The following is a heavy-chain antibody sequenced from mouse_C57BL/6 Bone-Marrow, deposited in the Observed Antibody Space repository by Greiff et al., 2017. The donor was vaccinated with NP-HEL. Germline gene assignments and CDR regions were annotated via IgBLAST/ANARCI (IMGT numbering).Heavy chain of an antibody. J-gene: IGHJ3*01. V-gene: IGHV5-6*01. D-gene: IGHD1-1*01. Sequence: EVKLMESGGDLVKPGGSLKLSCAASGFTFSSYGMSWVRQTPDKRLEWVATISSGGSYTYYPDSVKGRFTISRDKAKNTLYLQMSSLKSEDTAMDYCARHRGSSSWFAYWGQGTLVTVSA. CDR3: ARHRGSSSWFAY. CDR1: GFTFSSYG. CDR2: ISSGGSYT.